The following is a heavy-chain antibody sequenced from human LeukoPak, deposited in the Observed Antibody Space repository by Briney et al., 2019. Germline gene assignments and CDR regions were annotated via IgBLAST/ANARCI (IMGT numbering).Heavy chain of an antibody. D-gene: IGHD1-14*01. J-gene: IGHJ4*02. CDR2: IKQDGSEK. CDR3: ARNAYRTFDS. CDR1: GFTFSTYW. Sequence: PGGSLRLSCAASGFTFSTYWMSWVRQAPGKGLEWVASIKQDGSEKYYVDSVKDRFTISRDNAKNSLYLQMNSLRVEDTAVYYCARNAYRTFDSWDQGTLVTVSS. V-gene: IGHV3-7*01.